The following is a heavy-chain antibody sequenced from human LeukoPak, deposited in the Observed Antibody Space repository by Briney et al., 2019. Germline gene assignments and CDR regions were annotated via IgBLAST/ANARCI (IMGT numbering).Heavy chain of an antibody. CDR1: GFTFSSYG. CDR2: MRYDGSNK. Sequence: LAGGSLRLSCAASGFTFSSYGMHWVRQAPGKGLEWVAFMRYDGSNKYYADSVKGRFTISRDNSKNTLYLQMNSLRAEDTAVYYCAKVFTMVRGVIHGDYWGQGTLVTVSS. V-gene: IGHV3-30*02. J-gene: IGHJ4*02. D-gene: IGHD3-10*01. CDR3: AKVFTMVRGVIHGDY.